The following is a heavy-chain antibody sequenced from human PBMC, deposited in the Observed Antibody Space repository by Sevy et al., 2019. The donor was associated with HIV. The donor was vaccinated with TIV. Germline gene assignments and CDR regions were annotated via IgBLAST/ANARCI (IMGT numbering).Heavy chain of an antibody. J-gene: IGHJ4*02. CDR1: GFTFSDYV. CDR2: ISHDTTVK. CDR3: ARDADWSLNY. D-gene: IGHD3-9*01. V-gene: IGHV3-30*04. Sequence: GSLRLSCAACGFTFSDYVMHWVRQAPGKGLEWLARISHDTTVKYYADSLKGRFTISRDNSKNTLYLQMNSLRHEDTAVYHCARDADWSLNYWGQGTLVTVSS.